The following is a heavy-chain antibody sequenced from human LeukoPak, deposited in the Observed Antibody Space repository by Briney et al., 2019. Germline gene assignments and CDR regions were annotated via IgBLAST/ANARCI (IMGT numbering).Heavy chain of an antibody. CDR3: AKDTVLGLVVVAAFGAFDI. CDR2: ISFDGGNE. CDR1: GFTFSSYG. D-gene: IGHD2-15*01. J-gene: IGHJ3*02. V-gene: IGHV3-30*18. Sequence: GRSLRLSCAASGFTFSSYGLHWVRQAPGKGLEWVALISFDGGNEYYADSVKGRFTISRDNAKNTLYLQMNSLRAEDTAVYYCAKDTVLGLVVVAAFGAFDIWGQGTMVTVSS.